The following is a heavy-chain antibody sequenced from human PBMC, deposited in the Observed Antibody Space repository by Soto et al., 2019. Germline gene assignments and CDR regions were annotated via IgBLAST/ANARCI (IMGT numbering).Heavy chain of an antibody. CDR3: ARAIWFGELLEPPDY. CDR1: RFTFSTYS. Sequence: QVQLVESGGGVVQPGRSLRLSCAASRFTFSTYSMHWVRQAPGTGLEWVAMISYDGSNKYYADSVKGRFTISRDNSKNTLYLHMNSLRAEDRAVYHCARAIWFGELLEPPDYWGQGTLVTVSS. CDR2: ISYDGSNK. D-gene: IGHD3-10*01. J-gene: IGHJ4*02. V-gene: IGHV3-30-3*01.